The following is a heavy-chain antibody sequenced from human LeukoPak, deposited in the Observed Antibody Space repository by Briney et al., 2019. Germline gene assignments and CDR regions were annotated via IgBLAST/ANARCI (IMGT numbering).Heavy chain of an antibody. J-gene: IGHJ6*03. CDR3: ARQAAATREDYFYYMDA. V-gene: IGHV3-21*05. CDR1: GLTFSSYS. CDR2: ISSSSTYI. D-gene: IGHD6-25*01. Sequence: GGSLRLSCAASGLTFSSYSMNWVRQAPGKGLEWVSYISSSSTYIYYADSVTGRFTISRDNAKNSLYLQMNSLRAEDTALYYCARQAAATREDYFYYMDAWGKGTPVTVSS.